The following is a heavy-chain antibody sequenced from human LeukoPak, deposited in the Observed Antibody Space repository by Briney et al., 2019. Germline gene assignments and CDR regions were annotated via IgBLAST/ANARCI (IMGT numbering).Heavy chain of an antibody. J-gene: IGHJ4*02. V-gene: IGHV3-53*01. CDR1: GFTVSSNY. D-gene: IGHD6-19*01. CDR2: IYSGGST. CDR3: AKGPLIEVAGTTWDY. Sequence: GGSLRLSCAASGFTVSSNYMSWVRQAPGKGLEWVSVIYSGGSTYYADSVKGRFTISRDNSRNTLYLQMNSLRAEDTALYYCAKGPLIEVAGTTWDYWGQGTLVTVSS.